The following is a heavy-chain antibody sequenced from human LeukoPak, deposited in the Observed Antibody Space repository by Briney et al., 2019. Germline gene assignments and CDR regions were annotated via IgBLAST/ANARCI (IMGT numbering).Heavy chain of an antibody. Sequence: SGGSLRLSCAASGFTFSNYAMGWVRQAPGKGLEWVSSVSSSGVNTYYADSVKGRFTISRDNSRNTVYLQISSLRAEDTAVYYCAKRDRPCSGDCSAPYYFDYWGQGTLVTVSS. V-gene: IGHV3-23*01. J-gene: IGHJ4*02. CDR2: VSSSGVNT. D-gene: IGHD2-21*02. CDR3: AKRDRPCSGDCSAPYYFDY. CDR1: GFTFSNYA.